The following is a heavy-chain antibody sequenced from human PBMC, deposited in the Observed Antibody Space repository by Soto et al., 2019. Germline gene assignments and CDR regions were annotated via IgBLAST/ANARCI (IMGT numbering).Heavy chain of an antibody. Sequence: QITLKESGPTLVKPTQTLTLTCTFSGFSLSTSGVGVGWIRQPPGKALEWLALIYWDDDKRYSPSLKSRLTITKATSKNPVVLTMTNMDPVDTATYYCAHSLMIAAGEPYFDYWGQGTLVTVSS. CDR2: IYWDDDK. J-gene: IGHJ4*02. CDR3: AHSLMIAAGEPYFDY. D-gene: IGHD6-13*01. V-gene: IGHV2-5*02. CDR1: GFSLSTSGVG.